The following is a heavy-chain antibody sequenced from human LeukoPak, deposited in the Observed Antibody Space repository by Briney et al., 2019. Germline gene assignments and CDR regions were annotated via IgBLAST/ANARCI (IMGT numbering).Heavy chain of an antibody. D-gene: IGHD3-10*01. J-gene: IGHJ4*02. CDR1: GGSFSGYY. CDR3: ARGRYYYGSGSYYSDY. Sequence: SETLSLTCAVYGGSFSGYYWSWTRQPPGKGLEWIGEINHSGSTNYNPSLKSRVTISVDTSKNQFSLKLSSVTAADTAVYYCARGRYYYGSGSYYSDYWGQGTLVTVSS. V-gene: IGHV4-34*01. CDR2: INHSGST.